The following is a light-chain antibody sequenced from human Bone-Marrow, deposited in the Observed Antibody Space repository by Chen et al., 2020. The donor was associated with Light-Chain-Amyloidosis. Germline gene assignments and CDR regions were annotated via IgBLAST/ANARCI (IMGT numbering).Light chain of an antibody. CDR3: QHRSNWPPMYT. CDR2: DAS. Sequence: IVLTQSPGTLSLSPGERATLSCRASQSVSSSLAWYHHTPGQAPMLLIYDASDRATGVPARFSGSGSGTDFTLTISGLEPEDFAVDYCQHRSNWPPMYTFGQGTKLEIE. CDR1: QSVSSS. V-gene: IGKV3-11*01. J-gene: IGKJ2*01.